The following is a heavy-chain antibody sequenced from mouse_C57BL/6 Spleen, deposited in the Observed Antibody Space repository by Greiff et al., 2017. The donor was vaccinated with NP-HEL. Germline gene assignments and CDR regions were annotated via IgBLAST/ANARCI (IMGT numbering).Heavy chain of an antibody. CDR1: GYTFTGYY. D-gene: IGHD3-2*02. CDR3: ASWGQLRPFAY. Sequence: EVQLQQSGPELVKPGASVKISCKASGYTFTGYYMNWVKQSHGKSLEWIGDITPNNGGTSYNQQFQGKATLTVDKSSSTAYMELRSLTAEDSAVYYCASWGQLRPFAYWGQGTLVTVSA. V-gene: IGHV1-26*01. J-gene: IGHJ3*01. CDR2: ITPNNGGT.